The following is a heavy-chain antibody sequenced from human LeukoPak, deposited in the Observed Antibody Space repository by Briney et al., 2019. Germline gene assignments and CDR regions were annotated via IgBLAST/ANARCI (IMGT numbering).Heavy chain of an antibody. CDR1: GGSISSGGYS. CDR3: ARLLRYDFWSGYYGYFDY. Sequence: SETLSLTCAVSGGSISSGGYSWSWIRQPPGKGLEWIGYIYHSGSTYYNPSLKSRVTISVDRSKNQFSLKLSSVTAADTAVYYCARLLRYDFWSGYYGYFDYWGQGPLVPVPS. J-gene: IGHJ4*02. V-gene: IGHV4-30-2*02. CDR2: IYHSGST. D-gene: IGHD3-3*01.